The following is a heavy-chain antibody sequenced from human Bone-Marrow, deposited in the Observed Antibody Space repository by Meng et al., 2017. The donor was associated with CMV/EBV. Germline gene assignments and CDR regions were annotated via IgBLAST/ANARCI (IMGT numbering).Heavy chain of an antibody. J-gene: IGHJ4*02. CDR1: GYTFTGYY. Sequence: ASVKVSCKASGYTFTGYYIHWVRQAPGQGLEWMGWINPNSGGTHYAQTFQGRVTMTRDTSISTAYMELSRLRSDDTAVYYCARGGDGWFGEFGSLFDYWGQGTLVTVSS. V-gene: IGHV1-2*02. CDR2: INPNSGGT. CDR3: ARGGDGWFGEFGSLFDY. D-gene: IGHD3-10*01.